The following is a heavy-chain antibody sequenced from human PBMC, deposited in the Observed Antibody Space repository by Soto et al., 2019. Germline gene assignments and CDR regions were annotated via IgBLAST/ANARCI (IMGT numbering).Heavy chain of an antibody. Sequence: PSGTLSLTFAGDYGYFSTYYWNWILQSPGKGLECIGKINYSGSNNYNPSLKSRVTISIDMSKNQVSLKLTSVTAADTAVYFCARGGSSDWQVAFDIWGQGTTVTVS. CDR2: INYSGSN. J-gene: IGHJ3*02. CDR3: ARGGSSDWQVAFDI. D-gene: IGHD6-19*01. V-gene: IGHV4-34*01. CDR1: YGYFSTYY.